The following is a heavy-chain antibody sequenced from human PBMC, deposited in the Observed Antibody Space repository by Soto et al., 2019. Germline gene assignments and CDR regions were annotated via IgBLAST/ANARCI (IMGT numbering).Heavy chain of an antibody. V-gene: IGHV3-9*01. CDR2: ISWNSGSI. J-gene: IGHJ4*02. CDR1: GFTFDDYA. Sequence: GGSLRLSCAASGFTFDDYAMHWVRQAPGKGLEWVSGISWNSGSIGYADSVKGRFTISRDNAKNSLYPQMNSLRAEDTALYYCAKSDYYDSSGYYSGPFDYWGQGTLVTVSS. CDR3: AKSDYYDSSGYYSGPFDY. D-gene: IGHD3-22*01.